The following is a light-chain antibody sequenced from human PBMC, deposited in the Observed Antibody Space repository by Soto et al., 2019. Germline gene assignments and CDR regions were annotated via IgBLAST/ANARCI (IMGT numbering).Light chain of an antibody. J-gene: IGKJ4*01. CDR1: QDISSF. CDR2: AAS. Sequence: DIQLTQSPSFLSASVGDRVTITCRASQDISSFLAWYQQKPGKAPKLLIYAASTLQSGVPSRFSGSGSETEFTLTISSLQPEDFATYYCQQLNTSPLLFGGGTKVDIK. V-gene: IGKV1-9*01. CDR3: QQLNTSPLL.